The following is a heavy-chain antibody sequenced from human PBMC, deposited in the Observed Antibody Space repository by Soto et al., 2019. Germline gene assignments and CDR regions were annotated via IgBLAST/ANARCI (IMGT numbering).Heavy chain of an antibody. CDR1: GGSFSGYY. D-gene: IGHD2-2*01. Sequence: SETLSLTCAVYGGSFSGYYWSWIRQPPGKGLEWIGEINHSGSTNYNPSLKSRVTISVDTSKNQFSLKLSSVTAADTAVYYCARRSQWIVVVPAAMNWFDPWGQGTLVTVSS. CDR3: ARRSQWIVVVPAAMNWFDP. J-gene: IGHJ5*02. CDR2: INHSGST. V-gene: IGHV4-34*01.